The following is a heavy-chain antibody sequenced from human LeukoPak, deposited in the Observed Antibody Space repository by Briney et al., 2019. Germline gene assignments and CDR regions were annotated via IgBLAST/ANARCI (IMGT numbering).Heavy chain of an antibody. Sequence: SQTLSLTCTVSGGSISSGGYYWSWIRQHPGKGLEWIGYIYYSGSTYYNPSLKSRVTISVDTSKNQFSLKLSSVTAADTAVYYCAREVSRWPYYFDYWGQGTLVTVSS. CDR1: GGSISSGGYY. CDR2: IYYSGST. CDR3: AREVSRWPYYFDY. V-gene: IGHV4-31*03. D-gene: IGHD4-23*01. J-gene: IGHJ4*02.